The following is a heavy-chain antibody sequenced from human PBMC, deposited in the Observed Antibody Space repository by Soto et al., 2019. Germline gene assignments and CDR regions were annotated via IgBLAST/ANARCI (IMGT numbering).Heavy chain of an antibody. J-gene: IGHJ5*02. V-gene: IGHV1-2*02. CDR3: ARVVVPAAIGFDP. CDR2: INPNSGGT. D-gene: IGHD2-2*02. Sequence: GASVKVSCKASGYTFTGYYMHWVRQAPGQGLEWMGWINPNSGGTNYAQKFQGRVTMTRDTSISTAYMELSKLRSDDTAVYYCARVVVPAAIGFDPWGQGTLVTVSS. CDR1: GYTFTGYY.